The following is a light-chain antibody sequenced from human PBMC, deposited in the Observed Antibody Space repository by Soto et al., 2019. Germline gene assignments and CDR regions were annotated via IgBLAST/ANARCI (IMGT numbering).Light chain of an antibody. J-gene: IGKJ5*01. CDR1: QVITNF. Sequence: DIQMTQSRSSLSASVGDRVTLTCRASQVITNFLAWFQQKPGKAPKLLIYAASSLQSGVPSRFSGSGSGTEFTLTISSLQSEDFAVYYCQQYNNWPPITFGQGTQREIK. CDR2: AAS. CDR3: QQYNNWPPIT. V-gene: IGKV1-16*01.